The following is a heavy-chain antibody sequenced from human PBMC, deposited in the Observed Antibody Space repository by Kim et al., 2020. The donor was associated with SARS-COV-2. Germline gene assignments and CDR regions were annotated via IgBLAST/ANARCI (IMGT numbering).Heavy chain of an antibody. Sequence: NSRVTISVDTSKNQFSLKLSSVTAADTAVYYCARGEGGGDNRGYYYGMDVWGQGTTVTVSS. V-gene: IGHV4-59*09. J-gene: IGHJ6*02. CDR3: ARGEGGGDNRGYYYGMDV. D-gene: IGHD2-21*01.